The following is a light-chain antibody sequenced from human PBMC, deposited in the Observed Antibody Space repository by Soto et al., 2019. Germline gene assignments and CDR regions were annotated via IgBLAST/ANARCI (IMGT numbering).Light chain of an antibody. CDR1: QSISSW. J-gene: IGKJ1*01. V-gene: IGKV1-5*01. CDR2: DAS. CDR3: QQYYSYPT. Sequence: DIQMIQSPSTLSASVGDRVTITCRASQSISSWLAWYQQKAGKAPKLLIYDASSLESGVPSRFSGSGSGTEFTLTISSLQADDFATYYCQQYYSYPTFGQGTKVEIK.